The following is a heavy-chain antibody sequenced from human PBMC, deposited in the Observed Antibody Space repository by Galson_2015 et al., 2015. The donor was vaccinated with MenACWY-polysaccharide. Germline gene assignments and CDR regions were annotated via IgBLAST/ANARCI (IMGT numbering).Heavy chain of an antibody. D-gene: IGHD2-2*01. J-gene: IGHJ4*02. V-gene: IGHV3-23*01. CDR1: GFTFSNYD. Sequence: SLRLSCAASGFTFSNYDMSWVHQAPGKGLEWVSTISASGAGTYYADSVRGRFTISRDNSKNTLYLQMNSLGAEDTAVYYCAKLGSTFDYWGQGTLVTVSS. CDR2: ISASGAGT. CDR3: AKLGSTFDY.